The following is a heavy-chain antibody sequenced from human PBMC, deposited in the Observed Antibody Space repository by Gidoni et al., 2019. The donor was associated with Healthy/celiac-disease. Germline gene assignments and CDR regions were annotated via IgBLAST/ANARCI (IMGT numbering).Heavy chain of an antibody. D-gene: IGHD1-1*01. CDR2: IIPIFGTA. Sequence: QVQLVQSGAEVKKPGSSVKVSCKASGGPFSSYAISWVRQAPGQGVEWIGGIIPIFGTANYAQKFQGRVTITADESTSTAYMELSSLRSEDTAVYYCAVGLEHRSLSHYFDYWGQGTLVTVSS. CDR1: GGPFSSYA. J-gene: IGHJ4*02. V-gene: IGHV1-69*01. CDR3: AVGLEHRSLSHYFDY.